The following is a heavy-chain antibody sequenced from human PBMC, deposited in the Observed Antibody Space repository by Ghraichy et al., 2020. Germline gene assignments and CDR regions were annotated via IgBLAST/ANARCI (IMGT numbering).Heavy chain of an antibody. D-gene: IGHD3-10*01. V-gene: IGHV1-69*13. CDR3: AITIRSGSYYNVDYYYYYGMDV. CDR1: GGTFSSYA. J-gene: IGHJ6*02. CDR2: IIPIFGTA. Sequence: SVKVSCKASGGTFSSYAISWVRQAPGQGLEWMGGIIPIFGTANYAQKFQGRVTITADESTSTAYMELSSLRSEDTAVYYCAITIRSGSYYNVDYYYYYGMDVWGQGTTVTVSS.